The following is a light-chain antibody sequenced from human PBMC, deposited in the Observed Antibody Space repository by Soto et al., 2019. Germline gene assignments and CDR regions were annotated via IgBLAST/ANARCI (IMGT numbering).Light chain of an antibody. J-gene: IGLJ1*01. Sequence: QSALTQPAYVSGAPGQSITISCTGTRSDVGSYNLVSWYQQHPGKAPKLMIYEVSKRPSGVSNRFSGSKSGNTASLTISGLQAEDEADYYCCSYAGSSTPYVFGTGTKVTVL. CDR2: EVS. CDR1: RSDVGSYNL. V-gene: IGLV2-23*02. CDR3: CSYAGSSTPYV.